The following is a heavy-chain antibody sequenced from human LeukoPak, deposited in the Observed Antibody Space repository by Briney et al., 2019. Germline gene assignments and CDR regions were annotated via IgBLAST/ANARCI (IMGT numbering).Heavy chain of an antibody. Sequence: PGGSLRLSCAASGFTFSSYAMHWVRQAPGKGLEWVAVISYDGSNKYYADSVKGRFTISRDNSKNTLYLQMNSLRAEDTAVYYCARVQYSSGWYIDYWGQGTLVTVSS. CDR1: GFTFSSYA. J-gene: IGHJ4*02. CDR2: ISYDGSNK. D-gene: IGHD6-19*01. CDR3: ARVQYSSGWYIDY. V-gene: IGHV3-30-3*01.